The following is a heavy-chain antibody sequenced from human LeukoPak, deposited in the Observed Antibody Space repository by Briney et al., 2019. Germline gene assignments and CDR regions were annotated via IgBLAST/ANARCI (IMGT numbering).Heavy chain of an antibody. CDR1: GGTFSSYA. J-gene: IGHJ4*02. CDR2: IIPILGIA. D-gene: IGHD5-24*01. V-gene: IGHV1-69*04. CDR3: ARAGDGMFDY. Sequence: SVTVSCTASGGTFSSYAISWVRQAPGQGGEWMGRIIPILGIANYAQKFQGRVTITADKSTSTAYMELSSLRSEDTAVYYCARAGDGMFDYWGQGTLVTVSS.